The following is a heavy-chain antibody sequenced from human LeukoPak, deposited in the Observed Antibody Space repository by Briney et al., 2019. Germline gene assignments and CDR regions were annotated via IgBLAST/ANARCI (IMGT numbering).Heavy chain of an antibody. V-gene: IGHV3-23*01. D-gene: IGHD5-12*01. CDR1: GFTFSSYA. CDR2: ISGSGGST. J-gene: IGHJ6*02. Sequence: PGGSLRLSCAASGFTFSSYAMSWVRQAPGKGLEWVSAISGSGGSTYYADSVKGRFTISRDNSKNTLYLQMNSLRAEDTAVYYCAKDSIVATNGVGYYYGMDVWDQGTTVTVSS. CDR3: AKDSIVATNGVGYYYGMDV.